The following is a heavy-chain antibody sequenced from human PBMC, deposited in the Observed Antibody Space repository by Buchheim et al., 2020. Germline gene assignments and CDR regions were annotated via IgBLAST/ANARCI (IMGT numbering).Heavy chain of an antibody. CDR2: INTDGSTT. CDR3: VRDRGWTAFDY. J-gene: IGHJ4*02. Sequence: EVHLVESGGELVQPGGSLRLSCAASGFIFSKYWIQWVRHAPGKGLERVSFINTDGSTTGYADSVKGRFTISRDNDRTTVYLHMTSLRVEDTAVYYCVRDRGWTAFDYWGQGAL. CDR1: GFIFSKYW. D-gene: IGHD6-19*01. V-gene: IGHV3-74*01.